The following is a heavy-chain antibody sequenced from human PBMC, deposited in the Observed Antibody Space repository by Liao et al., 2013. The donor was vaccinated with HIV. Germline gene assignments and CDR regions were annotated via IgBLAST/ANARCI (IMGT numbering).Heavy chain of an antibody. V-gene: IGHV4-4*07. Sequence: QVQLQESGPGLVKPSETLSLTCTVSGGSISSYYWSWIRQPAGKGLEWIGRIYTSGSTNYNPSLKSRVTISADTSNNQFFLKLSSVTAADTAVYYCASTHYDFLTGYYLPYWGQGTLVTVSS. CDR2: IYTSGST. J-gene: IGHJ4*02. D-gene: IGHD3-9*01. CDR3: ASTHYDFLTGYYLPY. CDR1: GGSISSYY.